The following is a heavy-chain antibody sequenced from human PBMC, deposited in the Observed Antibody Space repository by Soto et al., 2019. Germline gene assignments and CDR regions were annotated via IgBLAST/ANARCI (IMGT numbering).Heavy chain of an antibody. CDR3: AKLAPDKGTFDI. J-gene: IGHJ3*02. CDR2: ISYDGSNK. Sequence: QVQLVESGGGVVQPGRSLRLSCAASGFTFSSYGMHWVRQAPGKGLEWVAAISYDGSNKYYADSVKGRFTISRDNSKNTLYLQMNSLRAEDTAVYYCAKLAPDKGTFDIWGQGTMVTVSS. V-gene: IGHV3-30*18. CDR1: GFTFSSYG. D-gene: IGHD3-10*01.